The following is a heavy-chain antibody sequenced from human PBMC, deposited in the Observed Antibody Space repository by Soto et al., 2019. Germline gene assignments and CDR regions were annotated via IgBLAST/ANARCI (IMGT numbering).Heavy chain of an antibody. V-gene: IGHV4-59*02. D-gene: IGHD1-26*01. J-gene: IGHJ4*02. CDR1: GGSVSVYY. Sequence: PSETLSLTCTISGGSVSVYYWSWIRQSTGQGLECIGYIYASGSPYYNPSLRSRVTISADTSKNQISLKLTSPTAADTAVYYCARGVGSSPPQYWGRGTLVTVYS. CDR2: IYASGSP. CDR3: ARGVGSSPPQY.